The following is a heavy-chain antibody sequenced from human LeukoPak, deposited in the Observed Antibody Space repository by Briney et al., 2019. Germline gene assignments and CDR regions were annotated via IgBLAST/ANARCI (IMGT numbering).Heavy chain of an antibody. CDR1: GYTFTGYY. D-gene: IGHD2-2*02. J-gene: IGHJ6*02. CDR2: INPSSGGT. CDR3: ARDKVDTFDYYYYGMDV. Sequence: ASVKVSCKASGYTFTGYYMHWVRQAPGQGLEWMGWINPSSGGTNYAQKFQGRVTMTRDTSISTAYMELSRLRSDDTAVYYCARDKVDTFDYYYYGMDVWGQGTTVTVSS. V-gene: IGHV1-2*02.